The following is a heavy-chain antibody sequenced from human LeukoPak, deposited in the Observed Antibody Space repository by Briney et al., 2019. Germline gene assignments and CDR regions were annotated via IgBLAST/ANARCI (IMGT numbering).Heavy chain of an antibody. CDR3: ASGGSHPIAYCGGDCYSDY. J-gene: IGHJ4*02. Sequence: PGGSLRLSCAASGFTFSSYWMSWVRQAPGEGLEWVANIKQDGSEKYYVDSVKGRFTISRDNAKNSLYLQMNSLRAEDTAVYYCASGGSHPIAYCGGDCYSDYWGQGTLVTVSS. V-gene: IGHV3-7*01. CDR2: IKQDGSEK. D-gene: IGHD2-21*02. CDR1: GFTFSSYW.